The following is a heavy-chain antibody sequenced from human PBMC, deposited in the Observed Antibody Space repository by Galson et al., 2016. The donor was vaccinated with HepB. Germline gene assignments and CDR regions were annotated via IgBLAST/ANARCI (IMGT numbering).Heavy chain of an antibody. J-gene: IGHJ4*02. CDR2: DSMDGRRK. D-gene: IGHD2/OR15-2a*01. CDR3: AKRHEYCPPVGCSVDS. Sequence: SLRLSCAASGFTFSKRGMHWVRQAPGKGLEWVAADSMDGRRKFYADSVKGRFTISRDNSNNMLFLQMGSLRVDDTAVYYCAKRHEYCPPVGCSVDSWGQGTLVSVSS. CDR1: GFTFSKRG. V-gene: IGHV3-30*18.